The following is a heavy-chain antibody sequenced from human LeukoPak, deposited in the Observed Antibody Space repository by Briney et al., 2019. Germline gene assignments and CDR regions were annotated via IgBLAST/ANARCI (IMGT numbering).Heavy chain of an antibody. D-gene: IGHD4-17*01. Sequence: GGSLRLSCAASGFTFSTYNMNWVRQAPGKGLEWVSAISGSGGSTYYADSVKGRFTISRDNSKNTLYLQMNSLRAEDKAVYYCAKTLQVGYGDYFDYWGQGTLVTVSS. CDR1: GFTFSTYN. J-gene: IGHJ4*02. CDR3: AKTLQVGYGDYFDY. CDR2: ISGSGGST. V-gene: IGHV3-23*01.